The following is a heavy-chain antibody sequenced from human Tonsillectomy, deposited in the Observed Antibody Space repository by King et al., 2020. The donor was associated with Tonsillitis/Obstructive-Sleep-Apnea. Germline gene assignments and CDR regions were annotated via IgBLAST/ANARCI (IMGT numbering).Heavy chain of an antibody. CDR1: GYTFTDYY. CDR3: TRDFWSGYLRGYYLDV. CDR2: IALNDGDT. D-gene: IGHD3-3*01. V-gene: IGHV1-2*01. Sequence: VQLVESGAEVKKPGASVKVSCKASGYTFTDYYMHWVRQAPGQGLEWMGRIALNDGDTDYEEKFQGRVTSTRDTSTSTAYMELSGLRSDDTAEYYCTRDFWSGYLRGYYLDVWGKGTTVTVSS. J-gene: IGHJ6*04.